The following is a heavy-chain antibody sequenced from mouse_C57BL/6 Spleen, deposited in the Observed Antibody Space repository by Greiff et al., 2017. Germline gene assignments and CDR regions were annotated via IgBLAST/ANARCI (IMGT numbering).Heavy chain of an antibody. CDR1: GYTFTSYW. J-gene: IGHJ2*01. D-gene: IGHD1-1*01. Sequence: VQLQQSGAELAKPGASVKLSCKASGYTFTSYWMHWVKQRPGQGLEWIGYINPSSGYTKYNQKFKDKATLTADKSSSTAYMQLSSLAYEDSAVYYSAKDYYGSSFDYWGQGTTLTVSS. CDR3: AKDYYGSSFDY. CDR2: INPSSGYT. V-gene: IGHV1-7*01.